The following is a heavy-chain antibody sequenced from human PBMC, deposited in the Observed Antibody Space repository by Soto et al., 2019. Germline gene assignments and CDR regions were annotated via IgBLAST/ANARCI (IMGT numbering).Heavy chain of an antibody. D-gene: IGHD6-19*01. CDR1: GFTFSSYA. J-gene: IGHJ6*02. V-gene: IGHV3-23*01. Sequence: GGSLRLSCAASGFTFSSYAMSWVRQAPGKGLEWVSAISGSGGSTYYADSVKGRFTISRDNSKNTLYLQMNSLRAEDTAVYYCAKDGWSSGWYRDYYYYYGMDVWGQGTTVTVS. CDR2: ISGSGGST. CDR3: AKDGWSSGWYRDYYYYYGMDV.